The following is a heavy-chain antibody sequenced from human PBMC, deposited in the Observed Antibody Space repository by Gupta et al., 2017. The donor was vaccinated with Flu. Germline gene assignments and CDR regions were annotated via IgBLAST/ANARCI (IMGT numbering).Heavy chain of an antibody. D-gene: IGHD2/OR15-2a*01. CDR2: IYYSGST. J-gene: IGHJ5*02. CDR1: AGSISSYY. CDR3: ARDRVPGFLRGFDP. Sequence: QVQLQESGPGLVKPSETLSLTCTASAGSISSYYWSWIRQPPGKGLEWIGYIYYSGSTNYNPSLKSRVTISVDTSKNQFSLKLSSVTAADTAMYYCARDRVPGFLRGFDPWGQGTLVTVSA. V-gene: IGHV4-59*01.